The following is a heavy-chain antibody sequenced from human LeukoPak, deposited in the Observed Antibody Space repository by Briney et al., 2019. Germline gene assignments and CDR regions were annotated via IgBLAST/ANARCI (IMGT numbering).Heavy chain of an antibody. V-gene: IGHV3-23*01. J-gene: IGHJ3*02. CDR1: GFTFSSYA. CDR3: AKVKYSSGWYDAFDI. CDR2: ISGSGGST. Sequence: PGGSLRLSCAASGFTFSSYAVSWVRQAPGKGLEWVSAISGSGGSTYYADSVKGRFTISRDNSKNTLYLQMNSLRAEDTAVYYCAKVKYSSGWYDAFDIWGQGTMVTVSS. D-gene: IGHD6-19*01.